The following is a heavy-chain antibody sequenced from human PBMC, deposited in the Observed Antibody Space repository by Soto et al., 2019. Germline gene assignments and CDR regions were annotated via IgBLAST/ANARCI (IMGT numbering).Heavy chain of an antibody. V-gene: IGHV1-2*02. CDR2: INPNSGGT. CDR3: ARDALIAAAGPIDY. CDR1: GYSFTGDY. J-gene: IGHJ4*02. D-gene: IGHD6-13*01. Sequence: GASVKVSRKPSGYSFTGDYMHCLRQAPGQGLEWMGWINPNSGGTNYAQTFQRRVTMTRDNSINTAYMELSRLRSADTAVYYCARDALIAAAGPIDYWGQGTLVTVSS.